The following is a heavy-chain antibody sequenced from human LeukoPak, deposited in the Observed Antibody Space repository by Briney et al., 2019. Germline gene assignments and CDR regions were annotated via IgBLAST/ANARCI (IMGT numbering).Heavy chain of an antibody. J-gene: IGHJ4*02. CDR3: ASHDYGDHGTFKY. Sequence: GASLKISCKGSGYTFINYWIGWVRQMPGKGLEWMGIIYPSDSDPRYSPSFRGQVTISADKSISTAYLQWSSLKASDTAMYYCASHDYGDHGTFKYWGQGTLVTVSS. D-gene: IGHD4-17*01. V-gene: IGHV5-51*01. CDR1: GYTFINYW. CDR2: IYPSDSDP.